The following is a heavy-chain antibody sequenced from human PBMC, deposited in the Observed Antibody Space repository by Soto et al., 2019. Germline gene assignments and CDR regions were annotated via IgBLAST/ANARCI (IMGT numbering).Heavy chain of an antibody. V-gene: IGHV1-69*02. CDR3: AHGRWEESRDGYRGWFDP. Sequence: QVQLVQSGAEVKKPGSSVKVSCNASGGTFSSYTISWVRQAPGQGLEWMGRILPFLGIANDAQKFRGRVTITADKSTSTAYMELRSLRSEDTAVYYCAHGRWEESRDGYRGWFDPWGQGTLVTVAS. CDR1: GGTFSSYT. J-gene: IGHJ5*02. D-gene: IGHD5-12*01. CDR2: ILPFLGIA.